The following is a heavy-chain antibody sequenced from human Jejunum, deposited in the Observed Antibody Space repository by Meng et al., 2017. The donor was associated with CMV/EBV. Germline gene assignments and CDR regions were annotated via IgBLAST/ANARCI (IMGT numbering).Heavy chain of an antibody. V-gene: IGHV3-15*01. CDR1: GFTFTTAW. Sequence: EVQLXXXXXGVVXPXXSLRLSCTASGFTFTTAWMTWVRLAPGKGPEWVARIKSKIDGETSDYAAPVKGRFTISRDDSKNTTYLQMNSLKIEDTAVYYCTPQNAYWGPGTLVTVSS. D-gene: IGHD2/OR15-2a*01. CDR3: TPQNAY. J-gene: IGHJ4*02. CDR2: IKSKIDGETS.